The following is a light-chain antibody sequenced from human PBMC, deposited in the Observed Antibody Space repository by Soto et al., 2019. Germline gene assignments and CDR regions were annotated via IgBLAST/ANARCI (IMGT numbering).Light chain of an antibody. CDR1: SSDVGSYNL. CDR2: EVS. V-gene: IGLV2-23*02. Sequence: SVLPQPASVSGSPGQSITISCTGTSSDVGSYNLVSWYQQHPGRAPKLMIYEVSKRPSGVSNRFSGSKSGNTASLTISGLQAEDEADYYCCSYAGSSTHYVFGTGTKVTVL. J-gene: IGLJ1*01. CDR3: CSYAGSSTHYV.